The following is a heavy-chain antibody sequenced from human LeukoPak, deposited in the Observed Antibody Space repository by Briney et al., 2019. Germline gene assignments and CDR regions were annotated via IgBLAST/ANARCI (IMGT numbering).Heavy chain of an antibody. J-gene: IGHJ4*02. D-gene: IGHD2-8*01. CDR3: ASLNAGY. CDR2: ISYDGSNK. CDR1: GFTFSSYG. Sequence: GGSLRLSCAASGFTFSSYGMHWVRQAPGKGLEWVAVISYDGSNKYYADSVKGRFTISRDNSKNTLYLQMNSLRSEDTAVYYCASLNAGYWGQGTLVTVSS. V-gene: IGHV3-30*03.